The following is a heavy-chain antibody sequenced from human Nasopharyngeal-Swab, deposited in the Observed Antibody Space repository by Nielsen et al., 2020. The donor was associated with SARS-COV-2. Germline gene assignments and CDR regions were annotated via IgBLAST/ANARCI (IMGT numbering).Heavy chain of an antibody. CDR2: IDDSGTT. CDR3: ARLVVSPEFYFDY. Sequence: PGKGLEWIGNIDDSGTTFYSRSLKTRVTLSVETSQNQFSLNLISVTAADTAVYYCARLVVSPEFYFDYWGQGALVTVSS. J-gene: IGHJ4*02. V-gene: IGHV4-39*01. D-gene: IGHD2-2*01.